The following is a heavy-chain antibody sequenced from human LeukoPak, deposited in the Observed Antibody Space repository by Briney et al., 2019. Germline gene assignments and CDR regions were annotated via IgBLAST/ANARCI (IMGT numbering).Heavy chain of an antibody. CDR3: ARTDIATFYGIDF. CDR2: ISAYNGNT. J-gene: IGHJ4*02. CDR1: GYTFTSYG. V-gene: IGHV1-18*01. Sequence: ASVKVSCKASGYTFTSYGITWVRQAPGQGLEWMGWISAYNGNTKYAQNLQGRVTLTRDTSISTAYMEMSSLKSDDTAVYYCARTDIATFYGIDFWGQGTLVTVSS. D-gene: IGHD4-17*01.